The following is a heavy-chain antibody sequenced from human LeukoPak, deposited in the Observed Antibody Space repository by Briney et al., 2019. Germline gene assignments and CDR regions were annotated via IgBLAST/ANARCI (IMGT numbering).Heavy chain of an antibody. V-gene: IGHV1-8*01. Sequence: ASVKVSCKASGYTFTSYDINWVRQATGQGLEWMGWMNPNSGNTGYAQKFQGRVTITADESTSTAYMELSSLRSEDTAVYYCAREDKDGYNPDYYFDYWGQGTLVTVSS. CDR2: MNPNSGNT. J-gene: IGHJ4*02. D-gene: IGHD5-24*01. CDR1: GYTFTSYD. CDR3: AREDKDGYNPDYYFDY.